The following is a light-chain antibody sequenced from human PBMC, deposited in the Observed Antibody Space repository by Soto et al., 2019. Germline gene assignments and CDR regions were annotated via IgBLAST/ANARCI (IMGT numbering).Light chain of an antibody. V-gene: IGKV1-39*01. CDR3: QQSYSTPYT. J-gene: IGKJ2*01. CDR1: QSISSY. CDR2: AAS. Sequence: DIXMXQSPXSLSASVGDRVTITCRASQSISSYLNWYQQKPGKAPKLLIYAASSLQSGVPSRFSGSGSGTDFTLTISSLQPEDFATYYCQQSYSTPYTFGQGTKLEIK.